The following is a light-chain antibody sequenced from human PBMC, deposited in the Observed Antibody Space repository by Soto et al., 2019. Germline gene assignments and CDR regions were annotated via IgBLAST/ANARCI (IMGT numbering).Light chain of an antibody. CDR3: QKYCNAPET. J-gene: IGKJ1*01. CDR2: AAS. V-gene: IGKV1-27*01. CDR1: QGISSF. Sequence: DIQMTQSPSSLSASVGDRVTINCRASQGISSFLAWYQHRPGKVPMVLIYAASTLHSGVPSSFTGSGSGTDFTLTITIVQPEDVASYYCQKYCNAPETFGQGNKVEI.